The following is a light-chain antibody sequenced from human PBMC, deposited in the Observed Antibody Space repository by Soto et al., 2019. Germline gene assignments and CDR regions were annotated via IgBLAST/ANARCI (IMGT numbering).Light chain of an antibody. J-gene: IGLJ1*01. CDR1: SSDVGGYNY. V-gene: IGLV2-14*01. CDR3: SSYTVSSTLV. CDR2: DVS. Sequence: QSVLTQPASVSGSPGQSITISCTGTSSDVGGYNYVSWYQQHPGKAPKLIINDVSNRPSGVSNRFSGSKSGNTASLTISGLQAEDEADYYCSSYTVSSTLVFGTGTKVTVL.